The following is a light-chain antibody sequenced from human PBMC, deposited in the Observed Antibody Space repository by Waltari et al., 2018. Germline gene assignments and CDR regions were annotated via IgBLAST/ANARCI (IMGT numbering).Light chain of an antibody. CDR2: DAS. CDR1: QSVSSY. Sequence: DIVLTQSPATLSLSPGERATLSCRASQSVSSYLAWYQQKPGQAPRLLVYDASNRATGIPARFSGSGSETDFTLTISSLEPEDFAVYYCQQRSKFTFGPGTKVDIK. J-gene: IGKJ3*01. V-gene: IGKV3-11*01. CDR3: QQRSKFT.